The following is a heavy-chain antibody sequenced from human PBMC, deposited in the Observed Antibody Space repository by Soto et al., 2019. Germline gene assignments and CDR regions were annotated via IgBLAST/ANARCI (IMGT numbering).Heavy chain of an antibody. CDR3: AKPLLHTPQWLPFDY. J-gene: IGHJ4*02. CDR2: ISGSGGST. D-gene: IGHD6-19*01. Sequence: PGGSLRLSCAASGFTFSSYAMSWVRQAPGKGLEWVSAISGSGGSTYYADSVKGRFTISGDNSKNTLYLQMNSLRAEDTAVYYCAKPLLHTPQWLPFDYWGQGTLVTVSS. V-gene: IGHV3-23*01. CDR1: GFTFSSYA.